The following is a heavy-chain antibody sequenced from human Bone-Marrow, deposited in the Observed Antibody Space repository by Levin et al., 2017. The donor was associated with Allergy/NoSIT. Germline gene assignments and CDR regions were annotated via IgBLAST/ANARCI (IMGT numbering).Heavy chain of an antibody. D-gene: IGHD3-9*01. CDR1: GGSINSDY. CDR2: IYSGGNP. J-gene: IGHJ4*02. V-gene: IGHV4-59*01. Sequence: PSETLSLTCTVSGGSINSDYWSWIRQPPGKGLEWIGYIYSGGNPNYNPSVSGRVTISVDRSKNQFSLKLRSVTAADTAVYYCARGEVDFDWLFRDWGQGTLVTVSS. CDR3: ARGEVDFDWLFRD.